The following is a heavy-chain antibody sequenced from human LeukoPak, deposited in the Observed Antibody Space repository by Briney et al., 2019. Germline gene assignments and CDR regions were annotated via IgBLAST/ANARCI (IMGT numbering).Heavy chain of an antibody. CDR1: GGSISSYY. J-gene: IGHJ4*02. CDR2: IYYSGST. D-gene: IGHD1-1*01. Sequence: SETLSLTCTVSGGSISSYYWSWIRQPPGKGLEWIGSIYYSGSTNYNPSLKSRVTISVDTFKNQFSQKLSSVTAADTAVYYCARSMVHADFDYWGQGTLVTVSS. V-gene: IGHV4-59*01. CDR3: ARSMVHADFDY.